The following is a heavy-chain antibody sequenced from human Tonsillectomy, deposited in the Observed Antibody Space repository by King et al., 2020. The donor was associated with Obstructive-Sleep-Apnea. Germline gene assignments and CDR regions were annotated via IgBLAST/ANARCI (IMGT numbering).Heavy chain of an antibody. J-gene: IGHJ4*02. D-gene: IGHD1-26*01. CDR2: INPSGGST. CDR3: ARAQWDRTGPFFDY. Sequence: EQLVQSGAEVKKPGASVKVSCKASGYTFTSSYMHWVRQAPGQGLEWMGIINPSGGSTGYAQKFQGRVTMTRDTSTSTVYRELSSLRSEDTAVYYCARAQWDRTGPFFDYWGQGTLVTVSS. V-gene: IGHV1-46*03. CDR1: GYTFTSSY.